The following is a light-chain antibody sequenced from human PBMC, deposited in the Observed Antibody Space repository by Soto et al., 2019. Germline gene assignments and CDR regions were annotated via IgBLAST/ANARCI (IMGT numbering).Light chain of an antibody. CDR3: SSYAGSLYV. CDR2: QVS. J-gene: IGLJ1*01. V-gene: IGLV2-8*01. CDR1: SSDVGGYNY. Sequence: QSVLTQPPSASGSPGQSVTISCTGTSSDVGGYNYVSWYQQHPGKAPKLMIYQVSKRPPGVPDRFSGSKSGNTASLTVSGLQAEDEADYYCSSYAGSLYVFGTGTKLTVL.